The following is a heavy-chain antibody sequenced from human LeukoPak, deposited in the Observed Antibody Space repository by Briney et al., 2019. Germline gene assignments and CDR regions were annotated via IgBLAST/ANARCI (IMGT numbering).Heavy chain of an antibody. D-gene: IGHD4-23*01. CDR2: ISSSSSTI. CDR1: RFTFSSYS. V-gene: IGHV3-48*04. CDR3: ARVPGGKSFNYYYYYMDV. J-gene: IGHJ6*03. Sequence: GGSLRLSCAASRFTFSSYSMNWVRQAPGKGLEWVSYISSSSSTIYYADSVKGRFTISRDNAKNSLYLQMNSLRAEDTAVYYCARVPGGKSFNYYYYYMDVWGKGTTVTVSS.